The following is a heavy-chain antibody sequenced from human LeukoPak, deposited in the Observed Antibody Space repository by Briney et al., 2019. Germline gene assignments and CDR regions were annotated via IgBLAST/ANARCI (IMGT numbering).Heavy chain of an antibody. CDR1: DYSISNDYY. J-gene: IGHJ3*02. Sequence: SETLSLTCTVSDYSISNDYYWGWIRQPPGKGLEYIGSIYHSGSTYYNPSLKSGVTISVDTSKSRISLKLSSVTAADTARYYCGVERGIAWACGRATVVIWGQGTMVTVSS. D-gene: IGHD6-13*01. V-gene: IGHV4-38-2*02. CDR3: GVERGIAWACGRATVVI. CDR2: IYHSGST.